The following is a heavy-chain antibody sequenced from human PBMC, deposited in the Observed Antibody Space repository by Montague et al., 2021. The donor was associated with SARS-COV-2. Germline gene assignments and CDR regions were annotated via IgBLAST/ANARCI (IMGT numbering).Heavy chain of an antibody. CDR3: ARGMIRGVTTPFDY. V-gene: IGHV4-39*02. J-gene: IGHJ4*02. CDR2: IYYSGTT. D-gene: IGHD3-10*01. CDR1: SGSIISSGYY. Sequence: SETLSLTCSVSSGSIISSGYYWGWIRQPPGKELGWIGNIYYSGTTYYSPSLQSRGTISVDTSKNHLSLRLSSVTAADTAVYFCARGMIRGVTTPFDYWGQGSQVTVSS.